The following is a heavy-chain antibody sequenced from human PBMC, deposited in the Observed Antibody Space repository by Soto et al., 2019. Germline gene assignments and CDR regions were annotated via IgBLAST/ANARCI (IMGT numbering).Heavy chain of an antibody. CDR1: GGSISSSRYY. J-gene: IGHJ4*02. CDR3: AIHEWDMVRGVTTSYFDY. D-gene: IGHD3-10*01. V-gene: IGHV4-39*01. Sequence: SETLSLTCTLSGGSISSSRYYWGWIRQPPGKGLEWIGSIYYSGSTYYNPSLKSRVTISVDTSKNQFSLKLSSVTAADTAVYYCAIHEWDMVRGVTTSYFDYWGKGTLVTVSS. CDR2: IYYSGST.